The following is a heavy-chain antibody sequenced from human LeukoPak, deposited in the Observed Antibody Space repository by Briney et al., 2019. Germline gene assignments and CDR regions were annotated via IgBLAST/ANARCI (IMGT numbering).Heavy chain of an antibody. CDR3: AKNARSITMIVVRNDY. J-gene: IGHJ4*02. CDR2: ISGSGGST. V-gene: IGHV3-23*01. Sequence: SGGSLRLSCAASGFTFSSYAMSWVRQAPGKGLGWVSAISGSGGSTYYADSVKGRFTISRDNSKNTLYLQMNSLRAEDTAVYYCAKNARSITMIVVRNDYWGQGTLVTVSS. CDR1: GFTFSSYA. D-gene: IGHD3-22*01.